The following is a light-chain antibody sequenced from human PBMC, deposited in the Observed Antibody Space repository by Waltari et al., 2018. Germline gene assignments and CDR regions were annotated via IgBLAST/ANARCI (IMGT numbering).Light chain of an antibody. Sequence: QSALTQPASASGSPGQSITISCSGTSSDVAAYNFVSCYQQHPGKAPKLMIYDVSNRPSRVSNRFSGSKSGNTASLTISGLQAEDEADYYCSSYTSSSTLDVVFGGGTKLTVL. CDR1: SSDVAAYNF. CDR3: SSYTSSSTLDVV. CDR2: DVS. V-gene: IGLV2-14*01. J-gene: IGLJ2*01.